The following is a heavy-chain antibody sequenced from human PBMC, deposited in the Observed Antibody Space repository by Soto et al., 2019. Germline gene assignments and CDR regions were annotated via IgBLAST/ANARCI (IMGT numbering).Heavy chain of an antibody. J-gene: IGHJ5*02. CDR1: GYTFTNYG. Sequence: QVQLVQSGVELAKPGASVKVSCKASGYTFTNYGITWVRQAPGQGLEWMGWITSYNGNVNYAQKFQGRVTMTTATSTSTAYMELRSLRSDDTAVYYCARVGLSNWFDPWGQGTLVTVSS. CDR3: ARVGLSNWFDP. V-gene: IGHV1-18*01. CDR2: ITSYNGNV.